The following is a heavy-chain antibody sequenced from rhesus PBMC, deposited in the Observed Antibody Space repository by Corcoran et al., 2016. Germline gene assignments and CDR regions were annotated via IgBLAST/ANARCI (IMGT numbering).Heavy chain of an antibody. CDR3: AKSRDSSVWAGDY. J-gene: IGHJ4*01. D-gene: IGHD6-31*01. V-gene: IGHV5-20*01. Sequence: EVQLVQSGAEVKRPGESLKISCKTSGYSFTSYWISWVRQMPGKGLEWRGAIDPSESATRYNPSCQGQVTISADKSISAAYLQWSRLKASDTATYYCAKSRDSSVWAGDYWGQGVLVTVSS. CDR2: IDPSESAT. CDR1: GYSFTSYW.